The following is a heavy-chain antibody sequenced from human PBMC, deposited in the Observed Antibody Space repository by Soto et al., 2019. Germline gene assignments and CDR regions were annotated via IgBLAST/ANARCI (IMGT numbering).Heavy chain of an antibody. CDR1: GFTFGTTD. Sequence: QLLQSGGGLVQPGGSLTLPCAASGFTFGTTDMSWGRQAPGEGLAWVSTIDGSGGITYYADSVKGRFPISRDNSRTTVYLEMNSLRGGDTAVYYCVKNSGWFNTWGQGALVTVSS. J-gene: IGHJ5*02. D-gene: IGHD3-10*01. V-gene: IGHV3-23*01. CDR3: VKNSGWFNT. CDR2: IDGSGGIT.